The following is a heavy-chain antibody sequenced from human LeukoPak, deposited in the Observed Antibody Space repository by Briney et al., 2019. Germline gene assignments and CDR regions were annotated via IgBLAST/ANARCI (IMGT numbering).Heavy chain of an antibody. V-gene: IGHV4-59*01. CDR3: ARAPPEGHFDY. Sequence: SETLSLTCTVSGGSISSYYWSWIRQPPGKGLEWIGFIYYSGSTNYNPSLKSRVTISVDTSKNQFSLKLSSVTAADTAVYYCARAPPEGHFDYWGQGTLVTVSS. J-gene: IGHJ4*02. CDR2: IYYSGST. CDR1: GGSISSYY.